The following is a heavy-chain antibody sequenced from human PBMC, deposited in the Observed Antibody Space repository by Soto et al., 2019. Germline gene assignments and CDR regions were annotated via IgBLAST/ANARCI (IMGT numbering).Heavy chain of an antibody. Sequence: QVQLVQSGAEVKKPGASVKISCKASGYTFTSNHMHWVRQAPGQGLEWMGIMNPSDGSTIFSQRFQGRITMTRDTSTSTVFMELSSLTSEDTVVYYCARAKQIGQYYFDSWGQGTLVTVSS. CDR1: GYTFTSNH. CDR2: MNPSDGST. V-gene: IGHV1-46*01. J-gene: IGHJ4*02. CDR3: ARAKQIGQYYFDS.